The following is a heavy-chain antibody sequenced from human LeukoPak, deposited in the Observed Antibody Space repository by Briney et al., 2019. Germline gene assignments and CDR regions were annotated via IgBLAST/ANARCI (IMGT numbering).Heavy chain of an antibody. CDR1: GGSISGYY. CDR3: ATRPTPPYYYYYMDV. D-gene: IGHD4-23*01. J-gene: IGHJ6*03. Sequence: SETLSLTCTVSGGSISGYYWSWIRQPPGKGLEWIGYIYYSGSTNFNPSLKSRVTISVNTSKNQFSLKLNSVTAADTAVYYCATRPTPPYYYYYMDVWGKGTTVTVSS. CDR2: IYYSGST. V-gene: IGHV4-59*12.